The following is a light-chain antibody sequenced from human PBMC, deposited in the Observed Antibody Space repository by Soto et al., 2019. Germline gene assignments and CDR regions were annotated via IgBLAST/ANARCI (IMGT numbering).Light chain of an antibody. CDR3: SSCAGSVTHYV. Sequence: QSVLTQPASVSGSPGQSITISYTGTSSDFGNYNLVSWYQQHPDKAPKLMIYEVTKRPSGVSNRFSGSKSGNTASLTISGLQAEDEADYYCSSCAGSVTHYVFGAGTKVTV. J-gene: IGLJ1*01. CDR2: EVT. CDR1: SSDFGNYNL. V-gene: IGLV2-23*02.